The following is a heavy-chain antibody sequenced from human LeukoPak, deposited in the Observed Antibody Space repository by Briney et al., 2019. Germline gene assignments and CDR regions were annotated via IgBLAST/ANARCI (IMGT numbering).Heavy chain of an antibody. CDR2: ISSSSSTI. CDR3: ARYSSSFWFDP. Sequence: PGGSLRLSCAASGFTFSSYAMSWVRQTPGKGLEWVSYISSSSSTIYYADSVKGRFTISRDNAKNSLYLQMNSLRAEDTAVYYCARYSSSFWFDPWGQGTLVTVSS. CDR1: GFTFSSYA. J-gene: IGHJ5*02. D-gene: IGHD6-6*01. V-gene: IGHV3-48*01.